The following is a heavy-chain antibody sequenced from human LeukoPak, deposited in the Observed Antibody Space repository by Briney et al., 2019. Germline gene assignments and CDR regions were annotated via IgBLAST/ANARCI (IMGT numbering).Heavy chain of an antibody. Sequence: ASVKVSFKASGYTFPSYYMHWVRPAPGQGLAWKGIINPSGGSTSYAQKFQGRVTMTRDTSTSTVYMELSSLRSEDTAVYYCARDPGRRTHVDTAMPTFDYWGQGTLVTVSS. CDR3: ARDPGRRTHVDTAMPTFDY. CDR2: INPSGGST. J-gene: IGHJ4*02. V-gene: IGHV1-46*01. D-gene: IGHD5-18*01. CDR1: GYTFPSYY.